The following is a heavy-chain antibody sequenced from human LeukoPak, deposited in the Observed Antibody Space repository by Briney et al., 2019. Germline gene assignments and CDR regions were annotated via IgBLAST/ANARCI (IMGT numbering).Heavy chain of an antibody. CDR2: VYPGGTT. V-gene: IGHV4-4*07. CDR1: GVSVSHEY. CDR3: ATYVTGSFSPYFDP. D-gene: IGHD2-21*02. Sequence: SETLSLTCTDSGVSVSHEYWTWIRQPAGKGLEWIGRVYPGGTTNYNSFLKSRVNMSLDTSKNQFSLSLSSVTAADTAVYYCATYVTGSFSPYFDPWGQGTLVTVSS. J-gene: IGHJ5*02.